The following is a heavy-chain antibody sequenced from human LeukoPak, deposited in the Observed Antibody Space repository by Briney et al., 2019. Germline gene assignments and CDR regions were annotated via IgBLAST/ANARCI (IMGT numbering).Heavy chain of an antibody. V-gene: IGHV3-30*04. D-gene: IGHD3/OR15-3a*01. Sequence: GGSLRLSCAASGFTFSSYAMHWVRQAPGKGLEWVAVISYDGSNKYYADSVKGRFTISRDNSKNTLYLQMNSLRAEDTAVYYCARSGAFGPTNPQFDYWGQGTLVTVSS. J-gene: IGHJ4*02. CDR3: ARSGAFGPTNPQFDY. CDR2: ISYDGSNK. CDR1: GFTFSSYA.